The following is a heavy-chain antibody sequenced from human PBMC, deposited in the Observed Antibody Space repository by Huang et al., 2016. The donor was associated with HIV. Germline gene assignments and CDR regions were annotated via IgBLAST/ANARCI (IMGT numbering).Heavy chain of an antibody. CDR3: ARRFRVAATRKWFDP. CDR1: GDSLGTYY. V-gene: IGHV4-34*01. D-gene: IGHD3-10*01. J-gene: IGHJ5*02. Sequence: QVQLQQWGAGLLKPSETLALTCAVYGDSLGTYYWDWIRRPPGKGLQWMGEVNDGGDINYNPSLESRVTISVDTSRNQVSLTLTSMTAADTATYYCARRFRVAATRKWFDPWGQGTLVIVSS. CDR2: VNDGGDI.